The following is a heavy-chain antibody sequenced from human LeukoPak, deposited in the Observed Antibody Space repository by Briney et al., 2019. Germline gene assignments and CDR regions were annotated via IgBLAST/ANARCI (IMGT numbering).Heavy chain of an antibody. CDR3: ARVELYYDSSGPSDY. CDR1: GFTFSSYS. V-gene: IGHV3-48*04. D-gene: IGHD3-22*01. Sequence: GGSLRLSCAASGFTFSSYSMSWVRQAPGKGLEWVSYISSSSSTIYYADSVKGRFTISRDNAKNSLYLQMNSLRAEDTAVYYCARVELYYDSSGPSDYWGQGTLVTVSS. CDR2: ISSSSSTI. J-gene: IGHJ4*02.